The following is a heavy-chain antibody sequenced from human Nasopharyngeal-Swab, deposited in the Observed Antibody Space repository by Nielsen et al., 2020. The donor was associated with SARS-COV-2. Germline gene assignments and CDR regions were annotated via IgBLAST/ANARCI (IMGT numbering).Heavy chain of an antibody. CDR1: VASFSGYY. V-gene: IGHV4-34*01. Sequence: SQTLSLTCAVYVASFSGYYWTWIRQPPGGGLGWVGEINHSGRTNYNPSLKSRVTISVDTSKNQFSLKLSSVTAADTAVYYCARLTNSAGDYWGQGTLVTVSS. J-gene: IGHJ4*02. CDR2: INHSGRT. D-gene: IGHD4-23*01. CDR3: ARLTNSAGDY.